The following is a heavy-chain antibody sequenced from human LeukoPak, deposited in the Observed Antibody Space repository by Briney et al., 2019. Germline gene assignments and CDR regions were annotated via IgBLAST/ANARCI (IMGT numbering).Heavy chain of an antibody. CDR1: GYTLTELS. CDR2: FDPEDGET. CDR3: ARDQHRYCSGGSCYYAFDI. Sequence: ASVKVSCKVSGYTLTELSMHWVRQAPGKGLEWMGGFDPEDGETIYAQKFQGRVTITADESTSTAYMELSSLRSEDTAVYYCARDQHRYCSGGSCYYAFDIWGQGTMVTVSS. V-gene: IGHV1-24*01. D-gene: IGHD2-15*01. J-gene: IGHJ3*02.